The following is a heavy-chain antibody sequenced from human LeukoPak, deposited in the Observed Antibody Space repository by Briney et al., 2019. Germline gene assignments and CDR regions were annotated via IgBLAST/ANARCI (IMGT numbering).Heavy chain of an antibody. V-gene: IGHV1-18*01. CDR1: GYTFTSYG. CDR2: ISAYNGNT. J-gene: IGHJ6*02. CDR3: ARDSHYDLLTGYSDYFYGMDV. D-gene: IGHD3-9*01. Sequence: ASVKVSCKASGYTFTSYGISWVRQAPGQGLEWMGWISAYNGNTNYAQKLQGRVTMTTDTSTSTAYMELRSLRSDDTAVYYCARDSHYDLLTGYSDYFYGMDVWGQGTTVTVFS.